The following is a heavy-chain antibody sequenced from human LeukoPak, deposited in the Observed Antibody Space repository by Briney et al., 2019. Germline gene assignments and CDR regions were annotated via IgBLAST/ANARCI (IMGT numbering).Heavy chain of an antibody. CDR1: GFTFSSYA. CDR2: ISGSGGST. V-gene: IGHV3-23*01. J-gene: IGHJ6*03. CDR3: AKYYYDSSGYCYYYYMDV. Sequence: PGGSLRLSCAASGFTFSSYAMSWVRQAPGKGLEWVSAISGSGGSTYYADSVKGRFTISRDNSKNTLYLQMNSLRAEDTAVYYCAKYYYDSSGYCYYYYMDVWGKGTTVTVSS. D-gene: IGHD3-22*01.